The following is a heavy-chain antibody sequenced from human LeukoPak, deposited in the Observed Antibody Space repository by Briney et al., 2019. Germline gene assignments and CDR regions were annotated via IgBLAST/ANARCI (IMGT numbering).Heavy chain of an antibody. CDR1: GYTFTSYG. CDR3: ARDGRWDCSGGSCYSRGWFDP. CDR2: ISAYNGNT. D-gene: IGHD2-15*01. Sequence: ASVKVSCKASGYTFTSYGISWVRQAPGQGLEWMGWISAYNGNTNYAQKLQGRVTMTTDTSMSTAYMELRSLTSDDTAVYYCARDGRWDCSGGSCYSRGWFDPWGQGTLVTVSS. J-gene: IGHJ5*02. V-gene: IGHV1-18*01.